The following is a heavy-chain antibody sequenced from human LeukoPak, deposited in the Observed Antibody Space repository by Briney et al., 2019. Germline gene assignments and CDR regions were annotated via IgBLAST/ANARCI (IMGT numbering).Heavy chain of an antibody. J-gene: IGHJ4*02. CDR1: GGSISSYY. Sequence: SETLSPTCTVSGGSISSYYWSWIRQPPGKGLEWIGYIYYSGSTNYNPSLKSRVTISVDTSKNQFSLKLSSVTAADTAVYYCAREVEEEQRLFFDYRGQGTLVTVSS. CDR2: IYYSGST. V-gene: IGHV4-59*01. D-gene: IGHD6-25*01. CDR3: AREVEEEQRLFFDY.